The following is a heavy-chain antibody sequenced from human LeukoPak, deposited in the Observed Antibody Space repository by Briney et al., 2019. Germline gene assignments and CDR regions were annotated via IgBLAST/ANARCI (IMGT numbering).Heavy chain of an antibody. CDR3: ARGPYYYDSSGYPPLAFDI. Sequence: SETLSLTCAVYGGSFSGYYWSWIRQPPGKGLEWIGEINHSGSTNYNPSLKSRVTISVDTSKNQFFLKLSSVTAADTAVYYCARGPYYYDSSGYPPLAFDIWGQGTMVTVSS. D-gene: IGHD3-22*01. CDR2: INHSGST. V-gene: IGHV4-34*01. CDR1: GGSFSGYY. J-gene: IGHJ3*02.